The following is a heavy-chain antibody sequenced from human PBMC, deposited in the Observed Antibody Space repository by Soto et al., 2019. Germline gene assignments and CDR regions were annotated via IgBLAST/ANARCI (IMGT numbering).Heavy chain of an antibody. CDR3: ARYDYTTVDY. D-gene: IGHD4-4*01. Sequence: QVQLQESGPGLVKPSQTLSLTCTVSGGSISSGGYYWIWIRQHPGKGLERIGYIYSSGTTYSNPSLNSRDTIPVDASKNRFSLKLSSVTASDAAVYYCARYDYTTVDYWGQGTLGTVSS. J-gene: IGHJ4*02. CDR1: GGSISSGGYY. V-gene: IGHV4-31*03. CDR2: IYSSGTT.